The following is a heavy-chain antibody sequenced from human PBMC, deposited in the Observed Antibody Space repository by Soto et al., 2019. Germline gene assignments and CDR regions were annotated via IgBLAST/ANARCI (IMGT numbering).Heavy chain of an antibody. D-gene: IGHD3-3*01. J-gene: IGHJ4*02. Sequence: GGSLRLSCAASGFTFSSYGMHWVRQAPGKGLEWVAVIWYDGSNKYYADSVKGRFTISRDNSKNTLYLQMNSLRAEDTAVYYCARVLPGFLEWLLSPYFDYWGQGTLVTVSS. CDR3: ARVLPGFLEWLLSPYFDY. CDR1: GFTFSSYG. V-gene: IGHV3-33*01. CDR2: IWYDGSNK.